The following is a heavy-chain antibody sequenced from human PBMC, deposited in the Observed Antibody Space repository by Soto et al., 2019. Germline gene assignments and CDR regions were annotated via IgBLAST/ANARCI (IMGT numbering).Heavy chain of an antibody. CDR1: GGSFSGYH. J-gene: IGHJ3*02. CDR2: TKHSGST. D-gene: IGHD6-13*01. V-gene: IGHV4-34*01. Sequence: PSETLSLTSAVYGGSFSGYHWIWIRQPRGKGLEWIGETKHSGSTNYNPSLKSRVTISVDTSKNQFSLKLSSVTAADTAVYYCARGRHGAAGLHDAFDIWGQGTMVTVSS. CDR3: ARGRHGAAGLHDAFDI.